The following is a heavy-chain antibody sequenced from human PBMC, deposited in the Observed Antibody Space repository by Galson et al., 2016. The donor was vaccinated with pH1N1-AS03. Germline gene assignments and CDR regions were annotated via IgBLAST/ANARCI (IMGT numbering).Heavy chain of an antibody. Sequence: QSGAEVKKPGESLKISCKVSGNRFSENWIAWVRQTPGKGLEWMGVINPRDSDIRYSPSFQGQVTISADTSINTVFLEWNSLRASDTAIYYCARRVSLTGREFDSWGRGTQVTVSS. V-gene: IGHV5-51*01. CDR3: ARRVSLTGREFDS. CDR2: INPRDSDI. D-gene: IGHD5-24*01. CDR1: GNRFSENW. J-gene: IGHJ5*01.